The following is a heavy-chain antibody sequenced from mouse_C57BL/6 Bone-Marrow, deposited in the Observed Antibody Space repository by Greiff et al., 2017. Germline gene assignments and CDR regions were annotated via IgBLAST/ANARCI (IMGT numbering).Heavy chain of an antibody. CDR3: LRHTMVSAYYFDY. J-gene: IGHJ2*01. CDR2: ISTDGSFI. V-gene: IGHV5-1*01. Sequence: EVKVVESGGGLVQPGGSRKLSCAASGFTFSSYAMSWVRQTPEKRLEWVAAISTDGSFIYYPDTVKGRFTISRDNAKNTLFLQMSSLRYEDTAMYYCLRHTMVSAYYFDYWGQGTTLTVSS. CDR1: GFTFSSYA. D-gene: IGHD2-2*01.